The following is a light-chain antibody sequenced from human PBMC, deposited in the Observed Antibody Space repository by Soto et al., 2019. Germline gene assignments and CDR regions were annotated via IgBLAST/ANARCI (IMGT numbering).Light chain of an antibody. Sequence: EIVLTQSPATLSLSPGDRATLSCRASQSVRSSVAWYQQKPGQTPRLLIYHTSNRATGIPARFSGSGSGTDYTLTISSVEAEDFALYHCQQRSSWPRTFGQATKVAIK. V-gene: IGKV3-11*01. CDR1: QSVRSS. CDR3: QQRSSWPRT. J-gene: IGKJ1*01. CDR2: HTS.